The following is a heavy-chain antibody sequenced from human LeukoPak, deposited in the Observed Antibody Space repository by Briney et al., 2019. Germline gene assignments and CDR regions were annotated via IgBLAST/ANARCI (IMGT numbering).Heavy chain of an antibody. V-gene: IGHV3-30*02. CDR2: IGYDGNNK. CDR3: ARVTWNGGWLLVPFDY. D-gene: IGHD5-24*01. CDR1: GFTFSSYG. J-gene: IGHJ4*02. Sequence: PGGSLRLSCAASGFTFSSYGMHWVRQAPGKGLEWVAFIGYDGNNKYYPDSVKGRFTISRDNSKNTLYLQMNSLRAEDTAVYYCARVTWNGGWLLVPFDYWGQGTLVTVSS.